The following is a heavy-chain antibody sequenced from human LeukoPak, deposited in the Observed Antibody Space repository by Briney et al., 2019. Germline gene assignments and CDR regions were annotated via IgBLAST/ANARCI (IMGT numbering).Heavy chain of an antibody. CDR1: GYTFTGYY. Sequence: ASVKVSCKASGYTFTGYYMHWVRQAPGQGLEWMGWINPNSGGTNYAQKFQGRVTMTRDTSISTAYMELSRLRSDDTAVYYCARAVVPNAEFDYWGQGTLVTVSS. D-gene: IGHD1-1*01. J-gene: IGHJ4*02. CDR2: INPNSGGT. V-gene: IGHV1-2*02. CDR3: ARAVVPNAEFDY.